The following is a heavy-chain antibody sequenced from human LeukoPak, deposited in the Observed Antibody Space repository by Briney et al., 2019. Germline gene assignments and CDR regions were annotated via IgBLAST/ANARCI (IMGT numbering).Heavy chain of an antibody. CDR2: IYYSRST. CDR1: GGSISSYY. V-gene: IGHV4-59*08. J-gene: IGHJ6*02. CDR3: ARLVVTAPNYYYYCMDV. Sequence: SETLSLTCTVSGGSISSYYWSWIRQPPGQGLEWIGYIYYSRSTNYNPSLKSRVTISVDTSKNQFSLKLSSVTAADTAVYYCARLVVTAPNYYYYCMDVWGQGTTVTVSS. D-gene: IGHD2-21*02.